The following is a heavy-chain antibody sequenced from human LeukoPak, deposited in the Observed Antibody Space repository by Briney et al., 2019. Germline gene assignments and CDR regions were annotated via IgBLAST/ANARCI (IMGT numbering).Heavy chain of an antibody. Sequence: GGSLRLSCAASGFTFSDYYMSWIRQAPGKGLEWVSYISSSGSTIYYADSVKGRFTISRDNAKNSLYLQMNSLRAEDTAVYYCAREFEPYDSSGYYSGYWGQGTLVTVSS. V-gene: IGHV3-11*04. J-gene: IGHJ4*02. CDR3: AREFEPYDSSGYYSGY. CDR2: ISSSGSTI. D-gene: IGHD3-22*01. CDR1: GFTFSDYY.